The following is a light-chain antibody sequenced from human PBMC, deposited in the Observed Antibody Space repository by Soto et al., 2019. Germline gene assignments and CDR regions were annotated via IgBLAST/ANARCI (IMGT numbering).Light chain of an antibody. CDR3: QAWDRSTASYV. Sequence: SYELTQPPSVSVSPGQTASITCSGAKLGDKYACWYQQKPGQSPVLVIYPDSKRPSGIPERFSGSNSGNTATLTISGTQAMDEADYYCQAWDRSTASYVFGTGTKLTVL. V-gene: IGLV3-1*01. CDR1: KLGDKY. CDR2: PDS. J-gene: IGLJ1*01.